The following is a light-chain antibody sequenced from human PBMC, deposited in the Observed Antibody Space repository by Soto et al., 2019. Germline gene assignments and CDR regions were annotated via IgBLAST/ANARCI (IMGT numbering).Light chain of an antibody. V-gene: IGKV3D-15*01. Sequence: IVLTRAAAAQSVSPGESRTLYYKTSQNINRDLAWYVQNPGKATRRVIYGASTWGTDVPHRFSGSGSGTEFTLTIRSLQSEDFAVSFCPEYHNWLPIPLAQGTRLEIK. CDR1: QNINRD. CDR3: PEYHNWLPIP. CDR2: GAS. J-gene: IGKJ5*01.